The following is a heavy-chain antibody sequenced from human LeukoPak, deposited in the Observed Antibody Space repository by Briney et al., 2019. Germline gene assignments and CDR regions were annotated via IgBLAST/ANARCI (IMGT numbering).Heavy chain of an antibody. J-gene: IGHJ6*03. Sequence: CXXXGXXFTSXGXXWVXXAPXQXXXXXXWIXAYNGNTNYAQKLQGRVTMTTDTSTSTAYMELRSLRSDDTAVYYCATGAQYGLRGVAYFYYMHVWGTGTTVTVSS. V-gene: IGHV1-18*01. CDR1: GXXFTSXG. CDR3: ATGAQYGLRGVAYFYYMHV. D-gene: IGHD3-10*01. CDR2: IXAYNGNT.